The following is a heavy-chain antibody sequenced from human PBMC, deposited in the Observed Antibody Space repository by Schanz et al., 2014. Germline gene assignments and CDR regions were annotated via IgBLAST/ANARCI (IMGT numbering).Heavy chain of an antibody. CDR3: ARLGTGMAVAGSVIDSYYYYMDV. Sequence: QVHLVQSGAEVKKPGSSVKVSCKASGGTFSSDTFSWVRQAPGQGLEWMGWMNPDSGNTGYAQKFQGRVTMTRNTSISTAYMELSSLRSEDTAVYYCARLGTGMAVAGSVIDSYYYYMDVWGEGTTVTVSS. CDR1: GGTFSSDT. J-gene: IGHJ6*03. D-gene: IGHD6-19*01. V-gene: IGHV1-8*01. CDR2: MNPDSGNT.